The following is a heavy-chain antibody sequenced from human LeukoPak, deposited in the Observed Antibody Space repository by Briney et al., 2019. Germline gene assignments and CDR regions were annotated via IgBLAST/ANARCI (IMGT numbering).Heavy chain of an antibody. D-gene: IGHD3-10*01. V-gene: IGHV3-30*18. Sequence: GGSLRLSCAASGFTFSGYWMHWVRQVPEKGLEWVAVISYDGSNKYYADSVKGRFTISRDNSKNTLYLQMNSLRAEDTAVYYCAKELGITMVRGVIIRDAFDIWGQGTLVTVSS. J-gene: IGHJ4*02. CDR1: GFTFSGYW. CDR2: ISYDGSNK. CDR3: AKELGITMVRGVIIRDAFDI.